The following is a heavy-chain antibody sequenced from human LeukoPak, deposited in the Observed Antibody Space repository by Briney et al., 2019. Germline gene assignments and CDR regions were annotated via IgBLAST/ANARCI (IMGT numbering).Heavy chain of an antibody. D-gene: IGHD3-10*01. J-gene: IGHJ4*02. Sequence: SETLSLTCAVYGGSFSGYYWSWIRQPPGKGLEWIGEINHSGSTNYNPSLKSRVTISVDTSKNQFSLKLSSVTAADTAVYYCARDALGELYFDYWGQGTLVTVSS. CDR1: GGSFSGYY. CDR2: INHSGST. CDR3: ARDALGELYFDY. V-gene: IGHV4-34*01.